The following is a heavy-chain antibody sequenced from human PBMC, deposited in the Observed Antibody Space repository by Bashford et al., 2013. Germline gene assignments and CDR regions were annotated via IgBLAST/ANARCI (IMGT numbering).Heavy chain of an antibody. V-gene: IGHV1-2*02. CDR1: GYTFTGSY. D-gene: IGHD2-8*01. CDR3: ARVLVVYSTHLWTFDY. CDR2: INPNNGDT. Sequence: ASVKVSCKASGYTFTGSYIHWVRQAPGQGLEWMGWINPNNGDTSYAQKFQGRVTMTRDTSISTAYMELSRLRSDDTALYYCARVLVVYSTHLWTFDYWGQGTLVTVSS. J-gene: IGHJ4*02.